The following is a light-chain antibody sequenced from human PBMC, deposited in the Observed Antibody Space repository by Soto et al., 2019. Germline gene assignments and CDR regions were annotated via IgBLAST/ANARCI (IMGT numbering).Light chain of an antibody. CDR2: VGTGGIVG. V-gene: IGLV9-49*01. CDR3: GADHGSGSNFAVV. Sequence: QSVLTQPPSASASLGASVTLTCTLSSGYSNYRVDWYQQRPGKGPRFVMRVGTGGIVGSKGDGIPDRFSVLGSGLNRYLTIKNSQEEDESDYLCGADHGSGSNFAVVFGGGTKLTVL. J-gene: IGLJ2*01. CDR1: SGYSNYR.